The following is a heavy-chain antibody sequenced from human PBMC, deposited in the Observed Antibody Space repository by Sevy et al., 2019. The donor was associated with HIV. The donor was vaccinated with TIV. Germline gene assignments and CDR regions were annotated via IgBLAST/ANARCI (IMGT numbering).Heavy chain of an antibody. CDR3: ARRSHGSGTYYVPFNS. D-gene: IGHD3-10*01. Sequence: SETLSLTCAVSGYSITSGYLWGWIRQPPGKGLEWIGSVFHSGSTYYNPSLNSRVIISVDTSKNEFSLILNSVTAADTAVYYCARRSHGSGTYYVPFNSWGQGTLVTVSS. V-gene: IGHV4-38-2*01. J-gene: IGHJ4*02. CDR1: GYSITSGYL. CDR2: VFHSGST.